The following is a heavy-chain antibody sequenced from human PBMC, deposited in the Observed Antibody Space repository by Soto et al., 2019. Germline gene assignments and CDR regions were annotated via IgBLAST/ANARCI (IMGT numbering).Heavy chain of an antibody. Sequence: QVQLVQSGAEVKKPGATVKVSCKASGYTFTSYGISRLRQAPGQGLEWMAWISAYNGNTNYAQKLQGRVTMTTDTSTSTAYMELCSLRSDSTAMYYCASSILVGYGLEGESDWGQGTLVTVSS. CDR2: ISAYNGNT. D-gene: IGHD5-18*01. J-gene: IGHJ4*02. V-gene: IGHV1-18*01. CDR1: GYTFTSYG. CDR3: ASSILVGYGLEGESD.